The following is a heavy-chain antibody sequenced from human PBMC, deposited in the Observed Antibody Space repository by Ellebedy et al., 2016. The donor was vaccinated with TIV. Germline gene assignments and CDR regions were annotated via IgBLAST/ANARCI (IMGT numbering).Heavy chain of an antibody. Sequence: ASVKVSCKASGGTFSSYAISWVRQAPGQGLEWMGGIIPIFGTANYAQKLQGRVTMTTDTSTSTAYMELRSLRSEDTAVYYCALTATVYYYYGMDVWGQGTTVTVSS. CDR2: IIPIFGTA. D-gene: IGHD4-17*01. CDR3: ALTATVYYYYGMDV. CDR1: GGTFSSYA. V-gene: IGHV1-69*05. J-gene: IGHJ6*02.